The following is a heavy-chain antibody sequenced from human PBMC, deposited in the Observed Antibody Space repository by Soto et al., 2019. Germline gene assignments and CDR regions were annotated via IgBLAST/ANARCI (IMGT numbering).Heavy chain of an antibody. Sequence: QVQLVGSGGGVVQPGRSLRLSCAASGFTFSSYGMHWVRQAPGKGLEWVAVISYEGSNKYYADSVKRLFTISRDNSKNTLYLQMNSLRAEDTAVYYCAKDGHGDFDYWGQGTLVTVSS. D-gene: IGHD4-17*01. CDR3: AKDGHGDFDY. V-gene: IGHV3-30*18. CDR1: GFTFSSYG. CDR2: ISYEGSNK. J-gene: IGHJ4*02.